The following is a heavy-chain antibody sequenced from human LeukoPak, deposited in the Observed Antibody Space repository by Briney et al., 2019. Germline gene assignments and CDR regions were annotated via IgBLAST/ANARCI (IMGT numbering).Heavy chain of an antibody. Sequence: SETLSLTCAVYGGSFSGYYWSWIRQPPGKGLEWIGEINHSGSTNYNPSLKSRVTISVDTSKNQFSLKLSPVTAADTAVYYCARAPDYGGNLDYWGQGTLVTVSS. J-gene: IGHJ4*02. CDR3: ARAPDYGGNLDY. D-gene: IGHD4-23*01. V-gene: IGHV4-34*01. CDR1: GGSFSGYY. CDR2: INHSGST.